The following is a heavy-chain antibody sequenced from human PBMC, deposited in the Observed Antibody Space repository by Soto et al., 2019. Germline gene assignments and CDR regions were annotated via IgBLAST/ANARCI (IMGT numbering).Heavy chain of an antibody. D-gene: IGHD2-2*01. V-gene: IGHV4-59*01. CDR2: IYYSGST. CDR3: ARRGGGRGYCSSTSCYEGGYYYYMDV. Sequence: SETLSLTCTVSGGSISSYYWSWIRQPPGKGLEWIGYIYYSGSTNYNPSLKSRVTISVDTSKNQFSLKLSSVTAADTAVYYCARRGGGRGYCSSTSCYEGGYYYYMDVWGKGTTVTVSS. J-gene: IGHJ6*03. CDR1: GGSISSYY.